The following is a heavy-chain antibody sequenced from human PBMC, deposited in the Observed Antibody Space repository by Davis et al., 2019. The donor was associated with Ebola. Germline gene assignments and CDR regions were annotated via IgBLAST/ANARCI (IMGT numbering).Heavy chain of an antibody. V-gene: IGHV5-10-1*01. Sequence: GESLKISCKGSGYSFTSNWIGWVRQMPGKGLEWMGRIDPSDSYTNYSPSFQGHVTISADKSISTAYLQWSSLKASDTAMYYCAYYYDSSSLFDYWGQGTLVTVSS. D-gene: IGHD3-22*01. CDR2: IDPSDSYT. CDR1: GYSFTSNW. J-gene: IGHJ4*02. CDR3: AYYYDSSSLFDY.